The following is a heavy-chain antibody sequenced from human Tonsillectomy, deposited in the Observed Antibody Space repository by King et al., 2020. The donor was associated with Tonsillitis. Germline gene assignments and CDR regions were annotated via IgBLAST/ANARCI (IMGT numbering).Heavy chain of an antibody. Sequence: QLVQSGAEVKKPGSSVRVSCKASGGTFSTSAFSWVRQAPGQGLEWMGGIIPVYDAANYAQKFQGRVTITADESTSTAYLDLSSLRSEDTAVYFCSSADVGGNSRYLVSWGQGTLVTVSS. V-gene: IGHV1-69*01. CDR2: IIPVYDAA. CDR3: SSADVGGNSRYLVS. D-gene: IGHD4-23*01. J-gene: IGHJ4*02. CDR1: GGTFSTSA.